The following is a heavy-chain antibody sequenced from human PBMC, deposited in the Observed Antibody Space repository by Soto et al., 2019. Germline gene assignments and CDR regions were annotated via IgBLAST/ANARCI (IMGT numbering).Heavy chain of an antibody. J-gene: IGHJ6*02. D-gene: IGHD6-6*01. CDR2: ISGSGGST. CDR3: AKRYSSSSEVGYGMDV. CDR1: GFTFSSYS. V-gene: IGHV3-23*01. Sequence: GGSLRLSCAASGFTFSSYSMNWVRQAPGKGLEWVSAISGSGGSTYYADSVKGRFTISRDNSRNTLYLQMNSLRAEDTAVYYCAKRYSSSSEVGYGMDVWGQGTTVTVSS.